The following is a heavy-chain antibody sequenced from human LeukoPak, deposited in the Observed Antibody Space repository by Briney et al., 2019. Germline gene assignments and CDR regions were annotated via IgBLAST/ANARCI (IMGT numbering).Heavy chain of an antibody. Sequence: GASVKVSCKASGYTFTSYAMNWVRQAPGQGLEWIGWINTNTGNPTYAQGFTGRFVFSLDTSVSTAYLQICSLKAEDTAVYYCARGTHYGDAGGAFDIWGQGTMVTVSS. CDR3: ARGTHYGDAGGAFDI. J-gene: IGHJ3*02. CDR1: GYTFTSYA. D-gene: IGHD4-17*01. V-gene: IGHV7-4-1*01. CDR2: INTNTGNP.